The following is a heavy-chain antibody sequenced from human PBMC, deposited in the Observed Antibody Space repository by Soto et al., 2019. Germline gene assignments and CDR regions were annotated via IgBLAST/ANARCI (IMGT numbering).Heavy chain of an antibody. CDR3: ARHAGGYYHDY. CDR2: IDPSDSYT. J-gene: IGHJ4*02. V-gene: IGHV5-10-1*01. CDR1: GYIFTSYW. D-gene: IGHD3-22*01. Sequence: PGESLKISCKGSGYIFTSYWISCFRQMPGKGLEWMGRIDPSDSYTNYSPSFQGHVTISADKSISTAYLQWSSLKASDTAMYYCARHAGGYYHDYWGQGTLVTVSS.